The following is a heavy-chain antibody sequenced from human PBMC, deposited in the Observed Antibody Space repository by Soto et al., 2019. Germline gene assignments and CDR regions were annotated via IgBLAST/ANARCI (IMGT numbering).Heavy chain of an antibody. CDR1: GDSVSSNTAS. CDR3: TKHLVSGTISRGNWFDP. V-gene: IGHV6-1*01. J-gene: IGHJ5*02. Sequence: SQTLSLTCAISGDSVSSNTASWNWIRQSPSRGLEWLGRTYFRSKWYNDYAVSVKSRIIINPDTSNNQFSLKVSSVTAADTAIYFCTKHLVSGTISRGNWFDPWGQGILVTVSS. D-gene: IGHD3-9*01. CDR2: TYFRSKWYN.